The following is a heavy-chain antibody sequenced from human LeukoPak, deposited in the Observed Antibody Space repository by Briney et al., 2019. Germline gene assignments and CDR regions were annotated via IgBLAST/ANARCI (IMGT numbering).Heavy chain of an antibody. CDR3: AKEYVVGGDYDYYYYMDV. CDR1: GFIFSSYG. J-gene: IGHJ6*03. Sequence: TGGSLRLSCAASGFIFSSYGMHWVRQAPGKGLEWVAVISYDGSNKYYTDSVKGRFTISRDNSKNTLYLQMNSPRAEDTAVYYCAKEYVVGGDYDYYYYMDVWGKGTTVTVSS. CDR2: ISYDGSNK. V-gene: IGHV3-30*18. D-gene: IGHD3-16*01.